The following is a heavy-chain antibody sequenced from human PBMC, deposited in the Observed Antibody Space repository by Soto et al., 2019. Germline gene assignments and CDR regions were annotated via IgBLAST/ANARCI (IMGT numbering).Heavy chain of an antibody. CDR1: GFTFSNGW. V-gene: IGHV3-15*01. CDR2: IKTNIDGGRI. J-gene: IGHJ6*02. CDR3: TTNSVTEFYYYGMEV. Sequence: GGSLRLSCEGSGFTFSNGWMTWVRQAPGKGLEWVGRIKTNIDGGRIEYAAPVKGRFTISRDDSKNTLYLQMNSLKTEDTGVYYCTTNSVTEFYYYGMEVWGLGTTVTVS.